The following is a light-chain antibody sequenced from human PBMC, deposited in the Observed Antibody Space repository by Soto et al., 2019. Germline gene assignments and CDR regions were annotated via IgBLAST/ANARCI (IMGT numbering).Light chain of an antibody. CDR2: DDD. Sequence: NFMLTQPHSVSESPGKTVTISCTRSSGSIASNYVQWYQQRPGSAPTAVIYDDDQRRSGVPDRFSGSIDSSSNSASLTISGLKTEDEADHYCQSYDSSSLWVFGGGTKLTVL. CDR1: SGSIASNY. V-gene: IGLV6-57*03. CDR3: QSYDSSSLWV. J-gene: IGLJ3*02.